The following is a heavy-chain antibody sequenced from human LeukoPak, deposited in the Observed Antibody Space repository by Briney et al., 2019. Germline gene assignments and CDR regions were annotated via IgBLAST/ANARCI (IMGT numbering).Heavy chain of an antibody. V-gene: IGHV3-7*01. CDR2: IKQDGSEK. J-gene: IGHJ4*02. CDR1: GFSFSTYW. D-gene: IGHD1-26*01. CDR3: ARGGAYRFDY. Sequence: PGGSLRLSCAASGFSFSTYWMSWVRQAPEKGLEWVANIKQDGSEKYYVDSVMGRFTISRDNAKNSLYLQMNRLRADDSAVYYCARGGAYRFDYWGQGTLLTVSS.